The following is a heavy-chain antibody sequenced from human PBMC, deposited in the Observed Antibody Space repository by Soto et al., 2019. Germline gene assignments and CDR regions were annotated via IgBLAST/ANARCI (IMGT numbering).Heavy chain of an antibody. CDR1: GFTFSSYG. Sequence: GGSLRLSCAASGFTFSSYGMHWVRQAPGKGLEWVAVIWYDGSNKYYADSVKGRFTISRDNSKNTLYLQMNSLRAEDTAVYYCASTFAARSRDYWGQGTLVTVS. CDR3: ASTFAARSRDY. CDR2: IWYDGSNK. D-gene: IGHD6-6*01. V-gene: IGHV3-33*01. J-gene: IGHJ4*02.